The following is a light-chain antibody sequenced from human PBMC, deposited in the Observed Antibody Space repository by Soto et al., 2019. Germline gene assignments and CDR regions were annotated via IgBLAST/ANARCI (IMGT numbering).Light chain of an antibody. V-gene: IGLV1-40*01. CDR1: SSNIGAGYG. J-gene: IGLJ3*02. CDR2: GNS. CDR3: QSYDSSLSGWV. Sequence: QSVLTQPPSVSWAPGQRVTISCTGSSSNIGAGYGVHWYQQLPGTAPKLLIYGNSNRPSGVPDRFSGSKSGTSASLAITGLQAEDEADYYCQSYDSSLSGWVFGGGTKLTVL.